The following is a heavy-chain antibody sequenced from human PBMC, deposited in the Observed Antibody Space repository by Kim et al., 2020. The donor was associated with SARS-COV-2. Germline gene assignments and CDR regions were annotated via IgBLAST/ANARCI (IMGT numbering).Heavy chain of an antibody. CDR1: GFTLTSSA. Sequence: SVKVSCKASGFTLTSSAVQWVRQPRGQHLEWIGWIVVGNGNTNYAQKYQARVTITRDKSTNTAYMELSSLRSEDTAVYYCAAGGSYLGNWGQGTLVTVSS. J-gene: IGHJ4*02. CDR3: AAGGSYLGN. D-gene: IGHD3-16*01. V-gene: IGHV1-58*01. CDR2: IVVGNGNT.